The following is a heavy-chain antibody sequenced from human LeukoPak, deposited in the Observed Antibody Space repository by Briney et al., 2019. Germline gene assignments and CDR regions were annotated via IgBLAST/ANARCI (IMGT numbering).Heavy chain of an antibody. J-gene: IGHJ4*02. CDR2: INHSGST. CDR3: ARANSSGWYRGLLDY. CDR1: GGSFSGYY. Sequence: SETLSLTCAVYGGSFSGYYWSWIRQPPGKGLEWIGEINHSGSTNYNPSLKSRVTISVDTSKNQFSLKLSSVTAADTAVYYCARANSSGWYRGLLDYWGQGTLATVSS. D-gene: IGHD6-19*01. V-gene: IGHV4-34*01.